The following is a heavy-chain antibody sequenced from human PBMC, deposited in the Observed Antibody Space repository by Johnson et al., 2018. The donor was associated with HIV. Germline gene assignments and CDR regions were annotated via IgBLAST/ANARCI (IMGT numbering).Heavy chain of an antibody. CDR3: AREGHDRRGFYAFDI. CDR1: GFNFNIPA. J-gene: IGHJ3*02. D-gene: IGHD3-10*01. CDR2: ISLDGVYK. Sequence: QVLLVESGGGVVQPGRSLRLSCAASGFNFNIPAMHWVRQAPGQGLEWAGVISLDGVYKNSGGSVRARLPISRDNFNNTLSLQMSGLRPEDTAVYYCAREGHDRRGFYAFDIWGHGTVVTVSS. V-gene: IGHV3-30*04.